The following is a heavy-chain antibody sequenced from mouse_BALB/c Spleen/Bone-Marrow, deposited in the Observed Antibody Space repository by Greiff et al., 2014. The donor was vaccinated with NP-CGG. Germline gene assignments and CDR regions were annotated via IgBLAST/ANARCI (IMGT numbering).Heavy chain of an antibody. CDR2: INNGGTYT. Sequence: EVKLVESGGDLVKPGGSLKLSCAASGFTFSSYGMSWVRQTPDKRLEWVATINNGGTYTYYPDSVKGRFTISRDNAKNTLYLQESSLKSEDTTKYYCSLNWDSAYWGQGTLVTVSA. J-gene: IGHJ3*01. CDR1: GFTFSSYG. V-gene: IGHV5-6*02. CDR3: SLNWDSAY. D-gene: IGHD4-1*02.